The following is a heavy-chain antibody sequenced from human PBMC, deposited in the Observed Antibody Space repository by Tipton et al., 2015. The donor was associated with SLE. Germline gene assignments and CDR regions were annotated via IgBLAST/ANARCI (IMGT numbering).Heavy chain of an antibody. V-gene: IGHV3-7*01. CDR1: GFTFSSYW. D-gene: IGHD3-3*01. CDR2: IKQDGSEK. Sequence: GSLRLSCAASGFTFSSYWMSWVRQAPGKGLEWVANIKQDGSEKYYVDSVKGRFTISRDNAKNSLYLQMNSLRAEDTAVYYCARRGIRFLEWTFSYWGQGTLVTVSS. CDR3: ARRGIRFLEWTFSY. J-gene: IGHJ4*02.